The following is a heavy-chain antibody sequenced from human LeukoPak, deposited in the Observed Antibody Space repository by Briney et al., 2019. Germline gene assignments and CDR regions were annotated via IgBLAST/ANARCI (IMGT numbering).Heavy chain of an antibody. CDR3: ARGLAAAGNWFDP. CDR2: ISSSTSYI. D-gene: IGHD6-13*01. CDR1: GFTFSSYA. J-gene: IGHJ5*02. Sequence: PGGSLRLSCAASGFTFSSYAMNWVRQAPGKGLEWVSSISSSTSYIYYADSVKGRFTISRDNAKNSLYLQMNSLRAEDTAVYYCARGLAAAGNWFDPWGQGTLVTVSS. V-gene: IGHV3-21*01.